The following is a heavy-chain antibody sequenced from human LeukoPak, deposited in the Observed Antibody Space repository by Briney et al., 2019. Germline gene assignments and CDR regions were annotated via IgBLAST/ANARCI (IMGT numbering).Heavy chain of an antibody. V-gene: IGHV1-24*01. CDR1: GYTLTELS. Sequence: ASAKVSCKVSGYTLTELSMHWVRQAPGKGLEWMGGFDPEDGETIYAQKFQGRVTMTEDTSTDTAYMELSSLRSEDTAVYYCATASYYDSSGYYYLDYWGQGTLVTVSS. CDR3: ATASYYDSSGYYYLDY. CDR2: FDPEDGET. J-gene: IGHJ4*02. D-gene: IGHD3-22*01.